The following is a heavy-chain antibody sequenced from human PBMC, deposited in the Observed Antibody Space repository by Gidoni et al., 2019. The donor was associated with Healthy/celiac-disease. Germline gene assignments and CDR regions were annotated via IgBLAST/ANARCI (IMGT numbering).Heavy chain of an antibody. V-gene: IGHV3-11*01. CDR3: ARVAARSIAAAEGVEEYFQH. Sequence: QVQLVESGGGLVKPGGSLRLSCAASGFTFSAYYMSWIRQAPGKGLEWVSYISSSGSTIYYADAVKGRFTISRDNAKNSLYLQMNSLRAEDTAVYYCARVAARSIAAAEGVEEYFQHWGQGTLVTVSS. CDR2: ISSSGSTI. J-gene: IGHJ1*01. D-gene: IGHD6-13*01. CDR1: GFTFSAYY.